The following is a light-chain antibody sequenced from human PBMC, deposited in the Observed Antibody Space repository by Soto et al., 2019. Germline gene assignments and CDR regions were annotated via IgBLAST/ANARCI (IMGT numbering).Light chain of an antibody. CDR3: QQRYSWLRV. Sequence: FVVTQSPDTLSLSPGETATLSCRASQSVSSSVAWYQHKPGQSPRLVVYSGCKRSPGIPARFSGSGSGTDFTLTISSLESDDFAIYYCQQRYSWLRVFGPGTKV. J-gene: IGKJ1*01. CDR2: SGC. CDR1: QSVSSS. V-gene: IGKV3-11*01.